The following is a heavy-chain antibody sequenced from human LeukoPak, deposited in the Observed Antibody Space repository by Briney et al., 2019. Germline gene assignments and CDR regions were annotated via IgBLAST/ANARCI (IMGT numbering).Heavy chain of an antibody. CDR3: ARATTGEPYSWFDP. D-gene: IGHD7-27*01. Sequence: KPSETLSLTCTVSGGSISSYYWSWIRQPPGKGLEWIGYIYYTGSTNYNPSLRSRVTLSVDTSKNQFPLKLSSVTAADTAVYYCARATTGEPYSWFDPWGQGTLVTVSS. CDR1: GGSISSYY. V-gene: IGHV4-59*01. CDR2: IYYTGST. J-gene: IGHJ5*02.